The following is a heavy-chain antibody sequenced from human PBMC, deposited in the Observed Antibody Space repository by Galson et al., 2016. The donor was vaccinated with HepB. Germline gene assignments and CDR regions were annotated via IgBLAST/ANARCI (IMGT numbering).Heavy chain of an antibody. CDR1: GFSLRISGVS. CDR2: IYWDGDK. V-gene: IGHV2-5*02. D-gene: IGHD1/OR15-1a*01. Sequence: PALVKPTQTLTLTCSLSGFSLRISGVSVGWVRQPPGKALEWLAPIYWDGDKRYSPSLKSRLTITKDASGDRVVLTMTDMDPEDTATYYCARPQGTGEWNRHWYFDLWGRGTLVAVSS. CDR3: ARPQGTGEWNRHWYFDL. J-gene: IGHJ2*01.